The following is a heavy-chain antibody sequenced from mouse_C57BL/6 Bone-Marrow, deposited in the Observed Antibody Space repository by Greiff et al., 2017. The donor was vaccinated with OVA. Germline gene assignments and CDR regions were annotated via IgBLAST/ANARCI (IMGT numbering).Heavy chain of an antibody. Sequence: EVKVEESGPGLVKPSQSLSLTCSVTGYSITSGYYWNWIRQFPGNKLEWMGYISYDGSNNYNPSLKNRISITRDTSKNQFFLKLNSVTTEDTATYYCAREGLLSPGYWGQGTTLTVSS. J-gene: IGHJ2*01. CDR2: ISYDGSN. D-gene: IGHD1-1*01. V-gene: IGHV3-6*01. CDR1: GYSITSGYY. CDR3: AREGLLSPGY.